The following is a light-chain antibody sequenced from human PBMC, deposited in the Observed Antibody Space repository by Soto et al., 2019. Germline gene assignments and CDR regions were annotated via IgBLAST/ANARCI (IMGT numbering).Light chain of an antibody. J-gene: IGLJ1*01. Sequence: QSVLTQPPSASGSPGQSVAISCTGTSSDVGGHNYVSWYQQHPGKAPKLMIYEVNKRPSGVPDRFSGSKSGNTASLTVSGLQAEHEADYYCSSYAGSSNVFGTGTKVTVL. CDR1: SSDVGGHNY. CDR2: EVN. V-gene: IGLV2-8*01. CDR3: SSYAGSSNV.